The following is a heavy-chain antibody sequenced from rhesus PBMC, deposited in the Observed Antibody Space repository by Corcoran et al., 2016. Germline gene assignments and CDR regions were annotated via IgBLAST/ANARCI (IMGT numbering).Heavy chain of an antibody. Sequence: QVTLKESGPALVKPTQTPTLTCTFSGFSLTTCGMGVVWIRQHPGKALEWLALTYWDDDKRDSTSLKSRLTISNDTSKNQVVLTMTNMDPVDTATYSCARLGNFDYWGQGVLVTVSS. J-gene: IGHJ4*01. CDR1: GFSLTTCGMG. CDR2: TYWDDDK. CDR3: ARLGNFDY. V-gene: IGHV2-174*01.